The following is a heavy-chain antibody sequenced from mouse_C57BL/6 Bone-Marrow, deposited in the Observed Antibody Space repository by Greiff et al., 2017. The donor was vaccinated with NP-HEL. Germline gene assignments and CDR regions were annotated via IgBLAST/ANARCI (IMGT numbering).Heavy chain of an antibody. CDR3: AGYYGNSFDY. V-gene: IGHV1-59*01. Sequence: QVQLQQSGAELVRPGTSVKLSCKASGYTFTSYWMHWVKQRPGQGLEWIGVIDPSDSYTNYNQKFKGKATLTVDTSSSTAYMQLSSLTSEDSAVYYCAGYYGNSFDYWGQGTTLTVSS. CDR1: GYTFTSYW. D-gene: IGHD2-1*01. J-gene: IGHJ2*01. CDR2: IDPSDSYT.